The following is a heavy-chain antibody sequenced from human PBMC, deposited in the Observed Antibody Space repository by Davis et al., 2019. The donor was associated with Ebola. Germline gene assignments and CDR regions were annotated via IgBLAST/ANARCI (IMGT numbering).Heavy chain of an antibody. Sequence: PSETLSLTCTVSGGSISSYYWGWIRQPPGKGLEWIGSIYYSGSTYYNPSLKSRVTISVDTSKNQFSLKLSSVTAADTAVYYCARGRRGGITMVRGPRPRWDVWGQGTTVTVSS. V-gene: IGHV4-39*07. CDR2: IYYSGST. D-gene: IGHD3-10*01. CDR1: GGSISSYY. CDR3: ARGRRGGITMVRGPRPRWDV. J-gene: IGHJ6*02.